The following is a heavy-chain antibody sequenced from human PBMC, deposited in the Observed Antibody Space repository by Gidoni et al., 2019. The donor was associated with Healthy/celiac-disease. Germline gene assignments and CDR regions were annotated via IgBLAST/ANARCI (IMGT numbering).Heavy chain of an antibody. CDR2: IRAYHGTT. J-gene: IGHJ4*02. D-gene: IGHD4-17*01. Sequence: QVQLVQTGAEVKKPGASVKVSCKAAGYTVTSYGISWVRQAPGQGLEWMGWIRAYHGTTTYAHKLQGSVPMTTDTSPSTASMSLRSLSSADTAVYYCARANDYGDFRTNPPKNWGQGTLVTVSS. V-gene: IGHV1-18*01. CDR1: GYTVTSYG. CDR3: ARANDYGDFRTNPPKN.